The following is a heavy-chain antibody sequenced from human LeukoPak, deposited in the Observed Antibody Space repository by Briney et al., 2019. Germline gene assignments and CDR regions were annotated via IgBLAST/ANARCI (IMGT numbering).Heavy chain of an antibody. D-gene: IGHD2/OR15-2a*01. CDR1: GFTFDDYA. Sequence: GRSLRLSCAASGFTFDDYAMHWVRQAPGKGLEWVSGISWNSGSIGYADSVKGRFTISRDNAKNTVYLQMNSLRAEDTAVYYCVSFYETHWGRGTLVTVSS. CDR2: ISWNSGSI. CDR3: VSFYETH. V-gene: IGHV3-9*01. J-gene: IGHJ4*02.